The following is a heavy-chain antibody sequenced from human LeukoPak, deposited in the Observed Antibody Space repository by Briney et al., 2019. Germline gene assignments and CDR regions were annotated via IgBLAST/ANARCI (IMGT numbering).Heavy chain of an antibody. CDR1: GFTFNSNC. D-gene: IGHD1-14*01. CDR2: INQDGSQK. Sequence: GGSLRLSCAACGFTFNSNCMSWVRQAPGKGLEWVANINQDGSQKNYVDSVKGRFTISRDNAKNSLYLQMNSLRAEDTAVYYCPRLPANYWSQGTLVTVSS. J-gene: IGHJ4*02. V-gene: IGHV3-7*05. CDR3: PRLPANY.